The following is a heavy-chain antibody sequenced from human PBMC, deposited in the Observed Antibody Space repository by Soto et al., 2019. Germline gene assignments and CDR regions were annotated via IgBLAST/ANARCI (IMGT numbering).Heavy chain of an antibody. Sequence: SSETLSLTCTVSGGSISSSSYYWGWIRQPPGKGLEWIGSIYYSGYTYYNLSLKSRVTISVDTSKNQFSLKLSSVTAADTAVYYCARHNGPLYVGYYYDMDVWGQGTTVTVS. J-gene: IGHJ6*02. CDR1: GGSISSSSYY. CDR2: IYYSGYT. CDR3: ARHNGPLYVGYYYDMDV. V-gene: IGHV4-39*01. D-gene: IGHD3-16*01.